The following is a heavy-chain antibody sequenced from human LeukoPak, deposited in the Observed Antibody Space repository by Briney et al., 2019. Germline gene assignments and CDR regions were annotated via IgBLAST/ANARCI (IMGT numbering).Heavy chain of an antibody. CDR2: ISGSGGST. Sequence: GGSLRLSCAASGFTFSSYAMSWVRQAPGKGLEWVSAISGSGGSTYYADSVKGRFTISRDNSKNTLYLQMNSLRAEDTAVYKCARIGYSSSSLDFWGRGTLVTVSS. V-gene: IGHV3-23*01. J-gene: IGHJ4*02. D-gene: IGHD6-6*01. CDR1: GFTFSSYA. CDR3: ARIGYSSSSLDF.